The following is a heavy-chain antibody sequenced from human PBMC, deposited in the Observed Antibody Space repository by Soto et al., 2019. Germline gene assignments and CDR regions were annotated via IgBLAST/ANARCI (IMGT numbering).Heavy chain of an antibody. CDR1: GYTFTSYG. J-gene: IGHJ5*02. CDR3: ARDAVAQHNWFEP. Sequence: ASVKISCKASGYTFTSYGISWVRQAPGQGLEWMGWISAYNGNTNYAQKLKGRVTMTTETSTSTAYMELRSLRSDDTAVYYCARDAVAQHNWFEPWGKGTLVTVSS. D-gene: IGHD6-19*01. V-gene: IGHV1-18*04. CDR2: ISAYNGNT.